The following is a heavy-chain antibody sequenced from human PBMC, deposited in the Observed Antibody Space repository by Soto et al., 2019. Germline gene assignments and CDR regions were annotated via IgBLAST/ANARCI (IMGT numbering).Heavy chain of an antibody. D-gene: IGHD3-3*01. CDR3: NRGSECDFWSGYL. CDR1: GGTSTRYA. CDR2: IVPMFGTS. V-gene: IGHV1-69*06. J-gene: IGHJ4*02. Sequence: QERLVQSGAEVRKPGSSVKVSCKVTGGTSTRYAINWVRQAPGQGLEWMGGIVPMFGTSKYAQKFQGRVTITADTSTKIAYMELRSLRSEDTAVYYCNRGSECDFWSGYLWGQGTLVSVSS.